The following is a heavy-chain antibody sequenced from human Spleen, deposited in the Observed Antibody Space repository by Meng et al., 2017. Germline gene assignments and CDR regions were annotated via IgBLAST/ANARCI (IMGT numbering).Heavy chain of an antibody. CDR1: GFTFGDYA. J-gene: IGHJ6*02. Sequence: GESLKISCTASGFTFGDYAVTWVRQAPGKGLEWLGFIRSKSHGGTTEYAASVKGRFTISRDDVKSIAYLQMNSLKTEDTAVYYCTRDRDVSYYYYGMDVWGQGTTVTVSS. CDR2: IRSKSHGGTT. CDR3: TRDRDVSYYYYGMDV. D-gene: IGHD3-10*01. V-gene: IGHV3-49*04.